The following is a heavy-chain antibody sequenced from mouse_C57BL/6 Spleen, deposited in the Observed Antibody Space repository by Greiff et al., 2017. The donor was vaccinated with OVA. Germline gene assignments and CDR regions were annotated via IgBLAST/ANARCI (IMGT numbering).Heavy chain of an antibody. J-gene: IGHJ2*01. V-gene: IGHV3-1*01. D-gene: IGHD2-14*01. CDR3: ARNYRYYFDY. CDR1: GYSITSGYD. Sequence: EVQLQESGPGMVKPSQSLSLTCTVTGYSITSGYDWHWIRHFPGNKLEWMGYISYSGSTNYNPSLKSRISITHDTSKNHFFLKLNSVTTEDTATYYCARNYRYYFDYWGQGTTLTVSS. CDR2: ISYSGST.